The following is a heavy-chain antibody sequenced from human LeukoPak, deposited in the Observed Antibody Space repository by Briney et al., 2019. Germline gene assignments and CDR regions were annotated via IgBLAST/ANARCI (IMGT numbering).Heavy chain of an antibody. CDR2: IYSGGST. CDR1: GFTVSSNY. J-gene: IGHJ4*02. CDR3: ARGCGSYYFYFDY. Sequence: PGGSLRLSCAASGFTVSSNYMSWVRQAPGKGLEWVSVIYSGGSTYYADSVKGRFTISRDNSKNTLYLQMNSLRAEDTAVYYCARGCGSYYFYFDYWGQGTWSPSPQ. V-gene: IGHV3-66*02. D-gene: IGHD1-26*01.